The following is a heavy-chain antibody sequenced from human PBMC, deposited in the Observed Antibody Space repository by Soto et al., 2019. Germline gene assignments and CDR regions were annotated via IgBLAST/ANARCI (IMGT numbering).Heavy chain of an antibody. CDR3: VRATRNYDFWSGPYYMDV. J-gene: IGHJ6*03. CDR2: IYYSGST. CDR1: GGSISSSSYY. Sequence: SETLSLTCTVSGGSISSSSYYWGWIRQPPGKGLEWIGSIYYSGSTYYNPSLKSRVTISVDTSKNQFSLKLSSVTAADTAVYYCVRATRNYDFWSGPYYMDVWGKGTTVTVSS. D-gene: IGHD3-3*01. V-gene: IGHV4-39*01.